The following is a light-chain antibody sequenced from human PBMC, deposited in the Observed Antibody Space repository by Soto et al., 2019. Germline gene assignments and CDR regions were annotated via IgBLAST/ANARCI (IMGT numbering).Light chain of an antibody. Sequence: FRMPPPPSTLSAAVGDRVPITCRASQSVRSWLAWYQQKPGRAPKFLIYDASSLESGVPSRFSGSGSGTEFTLTISNLQPDDFATYYCQQYDNYPLTFGGGSKVDIK. CDR3: QQYDNYPLT. CDR1: QSVRSW. CDR2: DAS. J-gene: IGKJ4*01. V-gene: IGKV1-5*01.